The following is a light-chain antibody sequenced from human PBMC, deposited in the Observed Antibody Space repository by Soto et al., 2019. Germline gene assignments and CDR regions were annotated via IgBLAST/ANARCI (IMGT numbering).Light chain of an antibody. CDR1: QSVSSSY. CDR2: GAS. CDR3: QHYSNWQTWT. V-gene: IGKV3-20*01. Sequence: VFTQSAGTVSLSPGERATLSCRASQSVSSSYLGWYQQKPGQAPRLLIYGASSRATGIPGRFSGSGSETEFTLTISSLQSEDFAVYYCQHYSNWQTWTFGQGTKVDIK. J-gene: IGKJ1*01.